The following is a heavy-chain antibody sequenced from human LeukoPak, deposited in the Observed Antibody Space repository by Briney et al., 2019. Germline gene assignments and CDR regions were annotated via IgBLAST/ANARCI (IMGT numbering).Heavy chain of an antibody. D-gene: IGHD5-18*01. J-gene: IGHJ4*02. CDR2: ISSRSSYI. CDR1: GFTFSSYS. CDR3: ASGDTAMAFDY. Sequence: KPGGSLRLSCAASGFTFSSYSMNWVRQAPGKGLEWVSSISSRSSYIYQADSVKGRFTISRDNAKNSLYLQMNSLRAEDTAVYYCASGDTAMAFDYWGQGTLVTVPS. V-gene: IGHV3-21*01.